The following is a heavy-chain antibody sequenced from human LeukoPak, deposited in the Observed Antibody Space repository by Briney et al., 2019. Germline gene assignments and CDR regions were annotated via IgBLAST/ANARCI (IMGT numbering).Heavy chain of an antibody. V-gene: IGHV1-69*06. J-gene: IGHJ5*02. CDR3: ARLSGYRLRRGGSWFDP. CDR2: IIPIFGTA. Sequence: GASVKVSCKASGGTFSSYAISWVRQAPGQGLEWMGGIIPIFGTANYAQKFQGRVTITADKSTSTAYMELSSLRSEDTAVYYCARLSGYRLRRGGSWFDPWGQGTLVTVSS. D-gene: IGHD3-22*01. CDR1: GGTFSSYA.